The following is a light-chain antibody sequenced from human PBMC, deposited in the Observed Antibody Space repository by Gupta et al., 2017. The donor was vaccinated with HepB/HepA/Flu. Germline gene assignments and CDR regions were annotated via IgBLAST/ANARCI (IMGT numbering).Light chain of an antibody. J-gene: IGKJ4*01. V-gene: IGKV1-33*01. CDR1: QDVYNF. Sequence: DIQMTQSPSSLSASVGDRVTITCQASQDVYNFLNWYRQKPGKAPNLLIYDTSNLETGIPSRFSGSGSGTDFTCTIVSLQPEDIGTYYCQQYNDRPLTFGGGTRVDI. CDR3: QQYNDRPLT. CDR2: DTS.